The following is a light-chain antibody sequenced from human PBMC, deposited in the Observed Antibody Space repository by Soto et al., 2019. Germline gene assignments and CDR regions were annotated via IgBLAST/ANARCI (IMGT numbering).Light chain of an antibody. CDR3: QQYNNWPPL. CDR2: GAS. Sequence: EILMTQSPATLSVSRGERATLSCRASQSVSSNLAWYQQKPGQAPRLLIYGASTRATGIPARFSGSGSGTEFTLTISSLQSEDFAVYYCQQYNNWPPLFGPGTKVDIK. J-gene: IGKJ3*01. V-gene: IGKV3-15*01. CDR1: QSVSSN.